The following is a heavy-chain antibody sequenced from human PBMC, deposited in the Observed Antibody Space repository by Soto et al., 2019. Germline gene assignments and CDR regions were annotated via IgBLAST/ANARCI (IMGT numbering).Heavy chain of an antibody. D-gene: IGHD5-18*01. J-gene: IGHJ6*02. CDR1: GFTFSSYS. CDR2: ISSSSSYI. V-gene: IGHV3-21*01. CDR3: ARDTYPWIQLWTYYYGMDV. Sequence: GGSLRLSCAASGFTFSSYSMNWVRQAPGKGLEWVSSISSSSSYIYYADSVKGRFTISRDNAKNSLYLQMNSLRAEDTAVYYCARDTYPWIQLWTYYYGMDVWGQGTTVTVSS.